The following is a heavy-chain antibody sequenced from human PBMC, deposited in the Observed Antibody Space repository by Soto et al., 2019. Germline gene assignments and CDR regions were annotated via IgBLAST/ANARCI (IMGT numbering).Heavy chain of an antibody. D-gene: IGHD3-10*01. J-gene: IGHJ6*02. CDR3: AREGQFEYYYYGMDV. V-gene: IGHV1-69*06. Sequence: SVKVSGKASGGTFSSYAISWVRQAPGQGLEWMGGIIPIFGTANYAQKFQGRVTITADKSTSTAYMELSSLRSEDTAVYYCAREGQFEYYYYGMDVWGQGTTGTVSS. CDR1: GGTFSSYA. CDR2: IIPIFGTA.